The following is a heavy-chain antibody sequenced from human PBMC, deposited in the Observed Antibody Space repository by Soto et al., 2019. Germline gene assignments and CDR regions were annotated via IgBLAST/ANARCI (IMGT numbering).Heavy chain of an antibody. D-gene: IGHD3-22*01. Sequence: ESLKISCRTSGYRFTSYWIAWVRQMPGKGLEWMGIIFPSDSDTRYSPSFQGQVTISADRSTSTVFLQWASLKASDTAVYFCARKDKSGYFNWFDPWGQGTLVTVSS. CDR3: ARKDKSGYFNWFDP. J-gene: IGHJ5*02. CDR1: GYRFTSYW. V-gene: IGHV5-51*01. CDR2: IFPSDSDT.